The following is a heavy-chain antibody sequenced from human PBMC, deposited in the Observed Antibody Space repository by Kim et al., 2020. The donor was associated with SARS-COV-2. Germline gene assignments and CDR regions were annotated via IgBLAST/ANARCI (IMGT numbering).Heavy chain of an antibody. CDR3: AVLIVSPEVRLSYFDY. D-gene: IGHD3-3*01. Sequence: SETLSLTCAVYGGSFSGYYWSWIRQPPGKGLEWIGEINHSGSTNYNPSLKSRVTISVDTSKNQFSLKLSSVTAADTAVYYCAVLIVSPEVRLSYFDYWG. CDR1: GGSFSGYY. V-gene: IGHV4-34*01. J-gene: IGHJ4*01. CDR2: INHSGST.